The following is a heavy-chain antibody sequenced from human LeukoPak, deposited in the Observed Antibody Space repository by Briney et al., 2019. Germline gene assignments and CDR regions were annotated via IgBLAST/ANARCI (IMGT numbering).Heavy chain of an antibody. CDR1: GGSISNH. V-gene: IGHV4-59*01. Sequence: SETLSLTCTVSGGSISNHWSWIRQPPGKGLEWIGYTHYSGSTTYNPSLRSRVTVSLDKYNNQFSLRLTSVTAADTAVYYCARVAPKGGMDVWGQGTTVTVSS. CDR3: ARVAPKGGMDV. CDR2: THYSGST. J-gene: IGHJ6*02.